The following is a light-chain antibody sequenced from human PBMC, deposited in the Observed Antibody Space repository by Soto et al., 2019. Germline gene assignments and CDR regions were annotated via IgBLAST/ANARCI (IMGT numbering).Light chain of an antibody. V-gene: IGKV1-39*01. J-gene: IGKJ2*01. CDR3: QQSYRTPHT. CDR2: AAS. CDR1: QGVSGY. Sequence: DIQMTQSPSSLSASVGDRVTITCRASQGVSGYLLWYQQRQGRDPKLLIYAASNLLSGVPSRFSGSGSGAKFTLTITSLQPEDFATYYCQQSYRTPHTFGQGTKLETK.